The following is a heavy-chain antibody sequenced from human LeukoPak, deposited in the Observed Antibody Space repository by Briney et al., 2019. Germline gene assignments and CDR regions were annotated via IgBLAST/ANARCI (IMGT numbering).Heavy chain of an antibody. D-gene: IGHD5-12*01. CDR1: GYTFTGYY. V-gene: IGHV1-2*02. J-gene: IGHJ6*02. Sequence: ASVKVSCKASGYTFTGYYMHWVRQAPGQGLEWIGWINPNSGGTNYAQKFQGRVTMTRDTSISTDYMELSRLRSDDTAVYYCARDGYDSSLYYYYYGMDVWGQGTTVTVSS. CDR3: ARDGYDSSLYYYYYGMDV. CDR2: INPNSGGT.